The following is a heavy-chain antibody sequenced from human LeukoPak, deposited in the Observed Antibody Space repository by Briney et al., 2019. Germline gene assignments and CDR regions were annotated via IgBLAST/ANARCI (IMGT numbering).Heavy chain of an antibody. V-gene: IGHV3-66*03. CDR3: AKDRRLRLGGFLGRRETNWFDP. CDR2: IYSDNT. J-gene: IGHJ5*02. Sequence: GGSLRLSCTVSGFTVSSNSMSWVRQAPGKGLEWVSFIYSDNTHYSDSVKGRFTISRDNSKNTLFLQMNSLRAEDTAVYYCAKDRRLRLGGFLGRRETNWFDPWGQGTLVTVSS. CDR1: GFTVSSNS. D-gene: IGHD3-16*01.